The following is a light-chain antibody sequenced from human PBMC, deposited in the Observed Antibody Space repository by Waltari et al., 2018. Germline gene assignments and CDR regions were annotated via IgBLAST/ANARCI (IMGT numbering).Light chain of an antibody. Sequence: EIVMTQSPATLSVSPGERATLSCRASQSVSSNLAWYQQKPGQAPRLLIYGASTRATGIPARFSGSGSGTEFTLTISSLQSEDLAVYYCQQYNNWQTFGQGTKLEIK. V-gene: IGKV3-15*01. CDR1: QSVSSN. CDR2: GAS. CDR3: QQYNNWQT. J-gene: IGKJ2*01.